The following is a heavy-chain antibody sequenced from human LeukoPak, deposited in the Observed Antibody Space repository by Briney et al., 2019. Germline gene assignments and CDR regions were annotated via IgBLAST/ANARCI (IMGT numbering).Heavy chain of an antibody. Sequence: GGSLRLSCAASGFTFSSYGMHWVRQAPGKGLEWVSSISWNSGTLAYADSVKGRFTISRDNAKNSLYLQMNTLRAEDTALYYCTKDIGTLTLVRGPHSIAYYFENWGQGTLVTVSS. CDR1: GFTFSSYG. CDR3: TKDIGTLTLVRGPHSIAYYFEN. D-gene: IGHD3-10*01. CDR2: ISWNSGTL. V-gene: IGHV3-9*01. J-gene: IGHJ4*02.